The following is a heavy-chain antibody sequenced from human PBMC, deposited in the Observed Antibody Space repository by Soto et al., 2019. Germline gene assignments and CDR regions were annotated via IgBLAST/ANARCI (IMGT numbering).Heavy chain of an antibody. CDR3: ARLALVAGTYYYYCVDV. V-gene: IGHV4-59*08. J-gene: IGHJ6*03. CDR1: GGSISSYY. D-gene: IGHD6-19*01. CDR2: IYYSGST. Sequence: PFETLSLTCTVSGGSISSYYWSWIRQPPGKGLEWIGYIYYSGSTNYNPSLKSRVTISVDTSKNQFSLKLSSVTAADTAVYYCARLALVAGTYYYYCVDVWGKGTTVTVSS.